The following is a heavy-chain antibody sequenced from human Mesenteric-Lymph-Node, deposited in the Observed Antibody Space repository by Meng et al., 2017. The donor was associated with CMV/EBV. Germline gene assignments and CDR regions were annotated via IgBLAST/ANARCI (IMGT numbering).Heavy chain of an antibody. J-gene: IGHJ6*02. CDR1: DGSISSSSYY. D-gene: IGHD6-6*01. Sequence: SETLSLTCTVSDGSISSSSYYWVWIRQPPGKGLEWIGNLYYSGSTEYNPSLKSRVTISVDTSKNQFSLKLSSVTAADTAVYYCARVFIGLIAARPGYYGMDVWGQGTTVTVSS. V-gene: IGHV4-39*07. CDR2: LYYSGST. CDR3: ARVFIGLIAARPGYYGMDV.